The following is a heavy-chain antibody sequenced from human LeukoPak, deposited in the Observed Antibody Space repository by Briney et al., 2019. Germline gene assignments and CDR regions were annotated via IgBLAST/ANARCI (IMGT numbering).Heavy chain of an antibody. CDR1: GGTFSSYA. V-gene: IGHV1-69*13. Sequence: SVKVSCKASGGTFSSYAISWVRQAPGQGLEWMGGIIPIFGTANYAQKFQGRVTITADESTSTAYMELSSLRSDDTAVYYCARDLGYCSSTSCYGFDYWGQGTLVTVSS. J-gene: IGHJ4*02. D-gene: IGHD2-2*01. CDR2: IIPIFGTA. CDR3: ARDLGYCSSTSCYGFDY.